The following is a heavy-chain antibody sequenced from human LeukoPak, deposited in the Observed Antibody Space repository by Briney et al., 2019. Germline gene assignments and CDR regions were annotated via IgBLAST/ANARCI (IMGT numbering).Heavy chain of an antibody. CDR1: GYTFTGYY. D-gene: IGHD6-13*01. CDR3: AREYSSSWYYFDY. V-gene: IGHV1-2*02. Sequence: GASVKVSCKASGYTFTGYYMHWVRQAPGQGLEWMGWINPNSGGTNYAQKFRGRVTMTRDTSISTAYMELSRLRSDDTAVYYCAREYSSSWYYFDYWGQGTLVTVSS. J-gene: IGHJ4*02. CDR2: INPNSGGT.